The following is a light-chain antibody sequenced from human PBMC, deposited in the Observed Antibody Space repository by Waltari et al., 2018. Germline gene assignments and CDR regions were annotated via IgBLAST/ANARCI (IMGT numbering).Light chain of an antibody. CDR3: QQRSNWPLT. CDR1: QSVMNY. J-gene: IGKJ4*01. Sequence: CRASQSVMNYLAWYQHKPGQAPRLLIYETSNRATGIPARFSGSGSGTDFTLTISNLEPEDSAIYYCQQRSNWPLTFGGGTKVEIK. V-gene: IGKV3-11*01. CDR2: ETS.